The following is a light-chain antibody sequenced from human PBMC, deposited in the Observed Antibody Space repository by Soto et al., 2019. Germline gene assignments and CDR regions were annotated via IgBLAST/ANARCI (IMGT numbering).Light chain of an antibody. CDR1: QSVTSN. CDR2: GVS. J-gene: IGKJ1*01. V-gene: IGKV3-15*01. Sequence: EIVMTSSPATLSVSQVERATLACRASQSVTSNLAWYQQKPGQAPRLLMYGVSTRATGIPARFGGSGSATDFTLTISRLEPEDFAVYYCQQYGTEPWTFGQGTKVDI. CDR3: QQYGTEPWT.